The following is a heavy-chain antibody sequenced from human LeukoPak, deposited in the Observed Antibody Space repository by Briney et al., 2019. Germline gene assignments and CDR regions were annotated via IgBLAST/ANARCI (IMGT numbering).Heavy chain of an antibody. V-gene: IGHV1-69*05. CDR3: ARGDGYKLYYFDY. CDR1: GGTFSSYA. CDR2: IIPIFGTA. Sequence: ASVKVSCRASGGTFSSYAISWVRQAPGQGLEWMGGIIPIFGTANYAQKFQGRVTITTDESTSTAYMELSSLRSEDTAVYYCARGDGYKLYYFDYWGQGTLVTVSS. D-gene: IGHD5-24*01. J-gene: IGHJ4*02.